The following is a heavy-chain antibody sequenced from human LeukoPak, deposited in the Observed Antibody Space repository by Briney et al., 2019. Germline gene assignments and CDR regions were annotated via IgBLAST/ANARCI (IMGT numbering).Heavy chain of an antibody. CDR1: GFTFSSYA. CDR2: ISGGGDNT. J-gene: IGHJ6*03. V-gene: IGHV3-23*01. CDR3: AKFEGALLGNYYMDV. Sequence: GGSLRLSCAASGFTFSSYAMSWVRQAPGKGLEWVSSISGGGDNTYFADSVKGRFTISRDNSKNTLFLQMVSLRAEDTAVYYCAKFEGALLGNYYMDVWGKGTTVTVSS.